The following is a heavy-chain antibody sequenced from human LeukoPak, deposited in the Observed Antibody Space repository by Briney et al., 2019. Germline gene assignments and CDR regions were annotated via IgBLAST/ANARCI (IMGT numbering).Heavy chain of an antibody. Sequence: GASVKVSCKASGGTFSSYVISWVRQAPGQGLEWMGRSIPILNLANYAQKFQGRVTITADISTSTAYMELRSLRSDDTAVYYCARATVGPDRPDYGGNSGGWYYYYYMDVWGKGTTVTVSS. D-gene: IGHD4-23*01. CDR1: GGTFSSYV. J-gene: IGHJ6*03. CDR3: ARATVGPDRPDYGGNSGGWYYYYYMDV. CDR2: SIPILNLA. V-gene: IGHV1-69*04.